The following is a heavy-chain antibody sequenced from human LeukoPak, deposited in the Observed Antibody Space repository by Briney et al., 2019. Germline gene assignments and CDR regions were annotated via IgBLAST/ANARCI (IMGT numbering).Heavy chain of an antibody. CDR1: GFTFDDYA. J-gene: IGHJ3*02. Sequence: GGSLRLSCAASGFTFDDYAMHWVRQAPWKGLEWVSGISWNSGSIGYADSVKGRFTISRDNAKNSLYLQMNSLRAEDTALYYCAKGTIAVAGSAFDIWGQGTMVTVSS. D-gene: IGHD6-19*01. CDR3: AKGTIAVAGSAFDI. CDR2: ISWNSGSI. V-gene: IGHV3-9*01.